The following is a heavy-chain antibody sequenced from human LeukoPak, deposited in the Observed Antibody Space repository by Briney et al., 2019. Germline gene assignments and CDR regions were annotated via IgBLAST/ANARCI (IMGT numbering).Heavy chain of an antibody. CDR1: GGTFSSYA. D-gene: IGHD2-2*01. Sequence: ASVKVSCKASGGTFSSYAISWVRQAPGQGLEWMGGIIPFFGTANYAQKFQGRVTITADKSTSTAYMELSSLRSEDTAVYYCARDLGYCSSTSCYHNYYYYYGMDVWGKGTTVTVSS. CDR3: ARDLGYCSSTSCYHNYYYYYGMDV. V-gene: IGHV1-69*06. CDR2: IIPFFGTA. J-gene: IGHJ6*04.